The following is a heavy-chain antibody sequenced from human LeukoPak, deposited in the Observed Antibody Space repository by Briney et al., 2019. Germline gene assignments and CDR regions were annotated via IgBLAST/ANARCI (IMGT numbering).Heavy chain of an antibody. CDR1: GGSFSGYY. D-gene: IGHD3-3*01. Sequence: SETLSLTCAVYGGSFSGYYWSWIRQPPGKGLEWIGEINHSGSTNYNPSLKSRVTISVDTSKSQFSLKLSSVTAADTAVYYCARRYYDFWSGYSSFDYWGQGTLVTVSS. CDR3: ARRYYDFWSGYSSFDY. CDR2: INHSGST. V-gene: IGHV4-34*01. J-gene: IGHJ4*02.